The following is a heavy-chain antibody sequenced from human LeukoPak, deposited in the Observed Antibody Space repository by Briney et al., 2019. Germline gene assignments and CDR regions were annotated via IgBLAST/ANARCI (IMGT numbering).Heavy chain of an antibody. V-gene: IGHV3-23*01. CDR2: ISGDGGGGGT. CDR3: AKDFGRNIGGPGY. CDR1: VFTFSTYT. Sequence: GGSLRLSCAASVFTFSTYTMAWIRQAPGGGLEWVSGISGDGGGGGTYYANSVKGRFAISRDNSQSTLYLQMDSVRAEDTAVYYCAKDFGRNIGGPGYWGRGTLVTVSS. D-gene: IGHD2-15*01. J-gene: IGHJ4*02.